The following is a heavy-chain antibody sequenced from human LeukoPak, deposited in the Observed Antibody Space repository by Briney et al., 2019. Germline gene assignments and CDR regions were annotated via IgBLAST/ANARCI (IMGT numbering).Heavy chain of an antibody. V-gene: IGHV5-51*01. Sequence: GESLKIPCKGSGYSFSNYWIAWVRQMPGKGLEWMGIIYPGDSDTKYSRSFQGQVIISADKSTTTAYLQWSSLKASDTAMYYCARRQAAAVNWFDSWGQGTLVTVSS. CDR3: ARRQAAAVNWFDS. D-gene: IGHD6-25*01. J-gene: IGHJ5*01. CDR1: GYSFSNYW. CDR2: IYPGDSDT.